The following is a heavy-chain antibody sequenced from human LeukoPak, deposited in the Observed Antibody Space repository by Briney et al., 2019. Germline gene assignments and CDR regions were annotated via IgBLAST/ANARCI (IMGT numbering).Heavy chain of an antibody. Sequence: ASVKVSCKASGYTFTSYGISWVRQAPGQGLEWMGWISAYNGNTNYAQKLQGRVTMTTDTSMSTAYMELRSLRSDDTAVYYCARDDLAAEPQGVNWFDPWGQGTLVTVSS. V-gene: IGHV1-18*01. CDR2: ISAYNGNT. CDR1: GYTFTSYG. D-gene: IGHD3/OR15-3a*01. CDR3: ARDDLAAEPQGVNWFDP. J-gene: IGHJ5*02.